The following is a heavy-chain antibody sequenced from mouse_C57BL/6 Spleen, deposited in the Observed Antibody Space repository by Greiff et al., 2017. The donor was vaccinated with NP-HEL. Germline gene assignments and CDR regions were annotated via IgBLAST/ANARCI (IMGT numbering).Heavy chain of an antibody. CDR3: ARIITTVVATGAMDY. V-gene: IGHV5-17*01. J-gene: IGHJ4*01. CDR1: GFTFSDYG. D-gene: IGHD1-1*01. Sequence: VQLKQSGGGLVKPGGSLKLSCAASGFTFSDYGMHWVRQAPEKGLEWVAYISSGSSTIYYADTVKGRFTISRDNAKNTLFLQMTSLRSEDTAMYYCARIITTVVATGAMDYWGQGTSVTVSS. CDR2: ISSGSSTI.